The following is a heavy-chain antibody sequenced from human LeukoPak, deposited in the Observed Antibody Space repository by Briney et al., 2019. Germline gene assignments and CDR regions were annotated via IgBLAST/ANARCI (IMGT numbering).Heavy chain of an antibody. CDR1: GYTFTSYG. Sequence: ASVKVSCEASGYTFTSYGISWVRQAPGQGLEWMGWISAYNGNTNYAQKLQGRVTMTTDTSTSTAYMELRSLRSDDTAVYYCARDPYYYDSSGYHHWGQGTLVTVSS. V-gene: IGHV1-18*01. D-gene: IGHD3-22*01. CDR2: ISAYNGNT. J-gene: IGHJ5*02. CDR3: ARDPYYYDSSGYHH.